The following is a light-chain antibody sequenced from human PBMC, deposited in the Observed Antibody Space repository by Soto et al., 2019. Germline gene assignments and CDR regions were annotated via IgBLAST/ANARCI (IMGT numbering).Light chain of an antibody. CDR3: SSYTTSNTRQIV. CDR1: GSDVGGYNY. J-gene: IGLJ1*01. CDR2: DVS. Sequence: QSVLTQPASVSGSPGQSITISCTGTGSDVGGYNYVSWYQHHPGKAPKLMIYDVSNRPSGVSNRFSGSKSGNTASLTISGLQPEDEADYYCSSYTTSNTRQIVFGTGTKVTVL. V-gene: IGLV2-14*03.